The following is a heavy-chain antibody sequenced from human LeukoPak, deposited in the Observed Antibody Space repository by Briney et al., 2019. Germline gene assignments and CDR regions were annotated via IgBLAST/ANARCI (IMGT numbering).Heavy chain of an antibody. V-gene: IGHV3-23*01. CDR3: ARVIPASGNYDY. CDR2: FSGSGGST. J-gene: IGHJ4*02. D-gene: IGHD3-10*01. Sequence: GGSLRLSCAASGFTFYSYAMNWVRQTPGKGLEWVSTFSGSGGSTYYADSVKGRFAISRDNSKNTLYLQMNSLRAEDTAVYYCARVIPASGNYDYWGQGTLVTVSS. CDR1: GFTFYSYA.